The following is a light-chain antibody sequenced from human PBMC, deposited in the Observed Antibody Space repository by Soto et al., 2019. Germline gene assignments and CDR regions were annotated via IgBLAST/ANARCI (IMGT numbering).Light chain of an antibody. CDR1: SSNIGSNY. Sequence: QSVLTQPPSASGTPGQRVTISCSGSSSNIGSNYVYWYQQLPGTAPKLLIYSNNQRPSGVPDRFSGSKSGTSASLAISGLRSEDEADYYCAAWDDSLSYWVFGVGTKLTVL. J-gene: IGLJ3*02. CDR2: SNN. CDR3: AAWDDSLSYWV. V-gene: IGLV1-47*02.